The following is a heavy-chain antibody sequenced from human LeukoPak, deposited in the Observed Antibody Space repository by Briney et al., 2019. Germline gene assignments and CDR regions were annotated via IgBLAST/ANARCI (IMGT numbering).Heavy chain of an antibody. J-gene: IGHJ1*01. CDR3: ARGAGYDILTGYPNYAEYFQH. D-gene: IGHD3-9*01. CDR1: GGSISSYY. V-gene: IGHV4-59*01. CDR2: IYYSGST. Sequence: SETLSLTCTVSGGSISSYYWSWIRQPPGKGLEWIGYIYYSGSTNYNPSLKSRVTISVDTSKNQFSLKLSSVTAADTAVYYCARGAGYDILTGYPNYAEYFQHWGQGTLVTVSS.